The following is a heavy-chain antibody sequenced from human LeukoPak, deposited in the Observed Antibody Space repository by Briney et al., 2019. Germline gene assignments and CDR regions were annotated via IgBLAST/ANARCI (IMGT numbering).Heavy chain of an antibody. V-gene: IGHV4-61*02. CDR1: GGSISSGSYY. J-gene: IGHJ4*02. D-gene: IGHD1-26*01. Sequence: PSETLSLTCTVSGGSISSGSYYWSWIRQPAGKGLEWIGRIFTSGSTKYNPSLKNRVTISVDTSKNQFSLKLSSVTAADTAMYYCAKSGGYGLIDYWGQGTLVTVSS. CDR2: IFTSGST. CDR3: AKSGGYGLIDY.